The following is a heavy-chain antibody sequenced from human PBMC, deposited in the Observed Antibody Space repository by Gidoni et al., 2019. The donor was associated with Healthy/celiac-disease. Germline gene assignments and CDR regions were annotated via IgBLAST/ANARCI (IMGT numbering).Heavy chain of an antibody. Sequence: QVPLQQWGAGLLKPPETLSLTCAVYGGSFSGYYWSWIRQPPGKGLEWIGEINHSGSTNYNPSLKSRVTISVDTSKNQFSLKLSSVTAADTAVYYCARAHSSSWYGGFDYWGQGTLVTVSS. V-gene: IGHV4-34*01. J-gene: IGHJ4*02. CDR3: ARAHSSSWYGGFDY. CDR1: GGSFSGYY. CDR2: INHSGST. D-gene: IGHD6-13*01.